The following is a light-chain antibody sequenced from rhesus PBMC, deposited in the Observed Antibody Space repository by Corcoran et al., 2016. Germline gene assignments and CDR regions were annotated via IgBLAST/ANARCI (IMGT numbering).Light chain of an antibody. CDR2: KAS. J-gene: IGKJ3*01. V-gene: IGKV1-21*01. CDR1: QGINSW. Sequence: DIQMTQSPSSLSASVGDKVSITCRASQGINSWLAWYQQKLGKAPKLRIYKASRLQSGVPSRVSGSGSGTDFNLTISSLQSEDFGTYYYLKYHTRPFTFGPETKLEIK. CDR3: LKYHTRPFT.